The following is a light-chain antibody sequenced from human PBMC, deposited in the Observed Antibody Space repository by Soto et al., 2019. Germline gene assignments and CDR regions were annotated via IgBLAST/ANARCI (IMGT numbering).Light chain of an antibody. V-gene: IGKV3-20*01. CDR2: GAS. CDR3: QQYSSSPPEFT. J-gene: IGKJ3*01. CDR1: QSVSSSY. Sequence: EIVLTQSPGTLSLSPGERATLSCRASQSVSSSYLAWYQQRPGQAPRLLIFGASYRATGIPDRFSGSGSGTDFTLTISRLEPEDCAVYYCQQYSSSPPEFTFGPGTKVDS.